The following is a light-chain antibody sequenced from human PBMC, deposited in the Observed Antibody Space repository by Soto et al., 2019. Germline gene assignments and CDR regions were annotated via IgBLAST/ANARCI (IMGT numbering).Light chain of an antibody. CDR1: SSNIGGNT. CDR3: AAWDDSLNGPV. Sequence: QLVLTQPPSASGTPGQRVTISCSGSSSNIGGNTLNWYQQLPGTAPKLLIYSSNQRPSGVPDRFSGSKSGTSASLAISGLQSEDEADYYCAAWDDSLNGPVFGGGTKLTVL. J-gene: IGLJ3*02. CDR2: SSN. V-gene: IGLV1-44*01.